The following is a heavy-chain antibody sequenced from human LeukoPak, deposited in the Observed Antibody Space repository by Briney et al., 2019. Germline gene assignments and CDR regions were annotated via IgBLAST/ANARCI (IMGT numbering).Heavy chain of an antibody. CDR2: VSHDGGTK. Sequence: PGGSLRLSCAASGFTFSSYGMQWVRQAPGKGLEWLAVVSHDGGTKFYADSVKGRFTISRDNSKNTLDLEMFSLRTEDTAVYYCAKEPTSYSSGWYFQHWGQGALVTVSS. V-gene: IGHV3-30*18. CDR1: GFTFSSYG. CDR3: AKEPTSYSSGWYFQH. J-gene: IGHJ1*01. D-gene: IGHD6-25*01.